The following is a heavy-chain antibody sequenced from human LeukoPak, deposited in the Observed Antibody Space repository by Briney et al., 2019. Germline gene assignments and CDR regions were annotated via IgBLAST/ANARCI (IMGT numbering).Heavy chain of an antibody. Sequence: SVKVSCKASGGTFSSYGISWVRQAPGQGLEWMGRIIPIFDTANYAQKFQGRVTITTDESTSTAYMELSSLRSEDTAVYYCAFGLGYYYYMDVWGRGTTVTVSS. D-gene: IGHD3-10*01. CDR2: IIPIFDTA. CDR1: GGTFSSYG. CDR3: AFGLGYYYYMDV. V-gene: IGHV1-69*05. J-gene: IGHJ6*03.